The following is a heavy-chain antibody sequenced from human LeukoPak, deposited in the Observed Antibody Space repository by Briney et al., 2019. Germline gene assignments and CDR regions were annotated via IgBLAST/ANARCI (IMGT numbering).Heavy chain of an antibody. V-gene: IGHV3-48*03. CDR1: GFTFTNYE. J-gene: IGHJ4*02. D-gene: IGHD2/OR15-2a*01. CDR2: TVGGGTTI. CDR3: ARVIVGTTHFDY. Sequence: PGGSLRLSCVASGFTFTNYEMNWVRQVPGKGLEWVSYTVGGGTTIYYADSLKGRITVSRDNAKESLYLQMNSLRAEDTAVYYCARVIVGTTHFDYWGQGTLVTVSS.